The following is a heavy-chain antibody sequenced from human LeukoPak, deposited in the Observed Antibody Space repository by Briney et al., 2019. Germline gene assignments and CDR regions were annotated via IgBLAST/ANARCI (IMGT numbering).Heavy chain of an antibody. D-gene: IGHD6-13*01. Sequence: SETLSLTCAVYGGSFSGYYWSWIRQPPGKGLEWIGEINHSGSTNYNPSLKSRVNMSVDTSKNQFSLNLSSVTAADTAVYYCAREAGSSWSRGLDIWGQGTVVTVSS. CDR3: AREAGSSWSRGLDI. CDR1: GGSFSGYY. J-gene: IGHJ3*02. V-gene: IGHV4-34*01. CDR2: INHSGST.